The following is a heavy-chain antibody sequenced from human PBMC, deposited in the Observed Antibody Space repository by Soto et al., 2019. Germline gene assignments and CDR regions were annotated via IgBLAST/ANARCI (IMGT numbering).Heavy chain of an antibody. Sequence: SETLSLTCAVYGGSFSAYYWSWVRQPPGKGLEWIGEIIHSESTKYNPSLKSRVTISVDTSKNQFSLKLSSVTAADTAVYYCARQRPTDGRREFANYYGMDVWGQGTPVTVSS. CDR1: GGSFSAYY. CDR2: IIHSEST. CDR3: ARQRPTDGRREFANYYGMDV. D-gene: IGHD1-26*01. J-gene: IGHJ6*02. V-gene: IGHV4-34*12.